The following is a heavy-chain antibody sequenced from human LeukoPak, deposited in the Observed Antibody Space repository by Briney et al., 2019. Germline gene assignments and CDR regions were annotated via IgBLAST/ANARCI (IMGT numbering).Heavy chain of an antibody. CDR2: IYFSGST. CDR1: GGSISSGGYY. V-gene: IGHV4-31*03. CDR3: ARGSYYGSGSYYFDY. D-gene: IGHD3-10*01. Sequence: PSETLSLTCTVSGGSISSGGYYWSWICQHPGKGLEWIGYIYFSGSTYYNPPLRSRVTISVDTSKNQFSLKLSSVTAADTAVYYCARGSYYGSGSYYFDYWGQGTLVTVSS. J-gene: IGHJ4*02.